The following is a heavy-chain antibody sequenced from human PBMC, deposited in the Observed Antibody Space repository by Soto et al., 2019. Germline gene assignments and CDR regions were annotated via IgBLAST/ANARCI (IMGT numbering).Heavy chain of an antibody. D-gene: IGHD4-17*01. J-gene: IGHJ3*02. Sequence: EVQLVESGGGLVQPGGSLRLSCAASGFTFRSYSMNWVRQAPGKGLEWVSYISSSSSAIYYADSVQGRFTISRDDAKNSLYLQMKSLRAEDTAVYYCATYDYDNYGGAFDIWGQGTMVTVSS. CDR3: ATYDYDNYGGAFDI. CDR2: ISSSSSAI. CDR1: GFTFRSYS. V-gene: IGHV3-48*01.